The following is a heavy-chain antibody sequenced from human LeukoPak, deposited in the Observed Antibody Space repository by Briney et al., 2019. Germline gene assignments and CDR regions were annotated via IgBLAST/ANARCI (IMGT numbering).Heavy chain of an antibody. V-gene: IGHV3-30*18. CDR3: AKSYGSSWSYYFDY. J-gene: IGHJ4*02. CDR1: GFTFSSYG. D-gene: IGHD6-13*01. CDR2: ISYDGSNK. Sequence: GGSLRLSCAASGFTFSSYGTHWVRQAPGKGLEWVAVISYDGSNKYYADSVKGRFTISRDNSKNTLYLQMNSLRAEDTAVYYCAKSYGSSWSYYFDYWGQGTLVTVSS.